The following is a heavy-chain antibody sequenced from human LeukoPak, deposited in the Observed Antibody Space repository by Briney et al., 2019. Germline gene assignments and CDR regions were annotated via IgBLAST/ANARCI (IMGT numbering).Heavy chain of an antibody. J-gene: IGHJ4*02. D-gene: IGHD3-10*01. V-gene: IGHV3-23*01. CDR3: AKDLYFGDLSPSGFDY. Sequence: AGGSLRLSCAASGFTFSNYDMTWVRQTPGKGLEWVSTISGSGGATYYPDFVKGRFTISRDNSKNTLYLEMISLKAEDTAVYYCAKDLYFGDLSPSGFDYWGQGTLVTVSS. CDR1: GFTFSNYD. CDR2: ISGSGGAT.